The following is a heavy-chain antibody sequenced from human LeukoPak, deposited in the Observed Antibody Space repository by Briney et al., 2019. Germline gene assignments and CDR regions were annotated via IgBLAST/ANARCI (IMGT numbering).Heavy chain of an antibody. J-gene: IGHJ4*02. V-gene: IGHV3-7*01. Sequence: GGSLRLSCAASGISFTNFYMTWVRQAPGKGPEWVANIKADGSEKSYVDSVKGRFTISRDNAKNAVYLQMNSLRAEDTALYYCARRWANHDFWGQGALVTVSS. CDR1: GISFTNFY. D-gene: IGHD4/OR15-4a*01. CDR3: ARRWANHDF. CDR2: IKADGSEK.